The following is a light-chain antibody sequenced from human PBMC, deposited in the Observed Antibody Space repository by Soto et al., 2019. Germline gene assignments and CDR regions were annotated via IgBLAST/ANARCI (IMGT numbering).Light chain of an antibody. V-gene: IGKV3-15*01. CDR2: DAS. CDR1: QSVSNK. J-gene: IGKJ4*01. CDR3: QQYYNWPPLT. Sequence: EIVMTQSSVTLSVSPGERATLSCRASQSVSNKVAWYQQKPGQGPRLLIYDASIRDTGIPARFSGSGSGTEFTLTISSLQSEDLAIYYCQQYYNWPPLTFGGGTKVDIK.